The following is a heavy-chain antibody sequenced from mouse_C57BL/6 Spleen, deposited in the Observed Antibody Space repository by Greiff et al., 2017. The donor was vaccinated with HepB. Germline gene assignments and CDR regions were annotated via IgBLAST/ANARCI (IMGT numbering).Heavy chain of an antibody. CDR1: GYTFTDYE. CDR3: STGGIYYPFDY. V-gene: IGHV1-15*01. J-gene: IGHJ2*01. D-gene: IGHD2-1*01. Sequence: QVQLKQSGAELVRPGASVTLSCKASGYTFTDYEMHWVKQTPVHGLEWIGAIDPETGGTAYNQKFKGKAILTADKSSSTAYMELRSLTSEDSAVYYCSTGGIYYPFDYWGQGTTLTVSS. CDR2: IDPETGGT.